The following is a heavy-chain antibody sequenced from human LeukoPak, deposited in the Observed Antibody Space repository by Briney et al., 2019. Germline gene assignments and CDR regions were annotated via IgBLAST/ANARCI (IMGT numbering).Heavy chain of an antibody. CDR2: INHSGST. J-gene: IGHJ4*02. V-gene: IGHV4-34*01. Sequence: SETLSLTCAVYGGSFSGYYWSWIRQPPGKGLEWIGEINHSGSTNYNTSLKSRVTISVDTSKNQFSLKLSSVTAADTAVCYCATLRVVRGVIDPDFDYWGQGTLVTVSS. CDR3: ATLRVVRGVIDPDFDY. D-gene: IGHD3-10*01. CDR1: GGSFSGYY.